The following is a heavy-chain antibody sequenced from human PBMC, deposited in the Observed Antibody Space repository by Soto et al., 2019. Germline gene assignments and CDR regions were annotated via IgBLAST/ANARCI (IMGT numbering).Heavy chain of an antibody. V-gene: IGHV4-30-2*06. D-gene: IGHD5-12*01. Sequence: PSETLSLTCTVSGASISYGGFSWGWIRQSPGKGLEWIGYISHLESTYFHPSFKSRLTMSIDRTRNQFSLKLSSATAADMAVYYCARGGGYDSFDYWGQGVLVTVSS. J-gene: IGHJ4*02. CDR1: GASISYGGFS. CDR2: ISHLEST. CDR3: ARGGGYDSFDY.